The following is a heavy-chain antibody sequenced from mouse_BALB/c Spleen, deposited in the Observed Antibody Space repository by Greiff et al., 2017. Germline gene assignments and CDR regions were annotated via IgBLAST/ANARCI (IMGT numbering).Heavy chain of an antibody. J-gene: IGHJ2*01. V-gene: IGHV5-4*02. Sequence: EVLLVESGGGLVKPGGPLKLSCAASGFTFSDSYMYWVRQTPEKRLEWAATISDGGSYTYYPDSVKGGFTISRDNAKNNLYLQMSSLKSEDTAMYCSARDRANYRYSFDDWGQGTTLTVSS. D-gene: IGHD2-14*01. CDR2: ISDGGSYT. CDR3: ARDRANYRYSFDD. CDR1: GFTFSDSY.